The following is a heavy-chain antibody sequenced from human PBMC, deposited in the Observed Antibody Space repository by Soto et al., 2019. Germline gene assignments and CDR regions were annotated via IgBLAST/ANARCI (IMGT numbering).Heavy chain of an antibody. CDR1: GGSISSYY. V-gene: IGHV4-59*01. Sequence: SETLSLTCTVSGGSISSYYWSWIRQPPGKGLEWIGYIYYSGSTNYNPSLKSRVTISVDTSKNQFSLKLSSVTAADTAVYYCARIYSMVGKYYYYGLDVWGQGTTVTVSS. CDR2: IYYSGST. D-gene: IGHD3-10*01. J-gene: IGHJ6*02. CDR3: ARIYSMVGKYYYYGLDV.